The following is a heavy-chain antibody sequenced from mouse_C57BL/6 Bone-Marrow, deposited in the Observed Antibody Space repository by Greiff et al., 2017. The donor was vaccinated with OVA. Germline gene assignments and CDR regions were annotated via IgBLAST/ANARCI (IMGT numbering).Heavy chain of an antibody. Sequence: QVQLKESGPELVKPGASVKISCKASGYAFSSSWMNWVKQRPGKGLEWIGRIYPGDGDTNYNGKFKGKATLTADKSSSTAYMQLSSLTSEDSAVYFCASPPYYGSSYYFDYWGQGTTLTVSS. CDR2: IYPGDGDT. D-gene: IGHD1-1*01. V-gene: IGHV1-82*01. CDR3: ASPPYYGSSYYFDY. J-gene: IGHJ2*01. CDR1: GYAFSSSW.